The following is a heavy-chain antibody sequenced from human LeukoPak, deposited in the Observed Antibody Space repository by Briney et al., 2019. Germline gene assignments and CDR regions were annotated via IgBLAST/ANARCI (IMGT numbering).Heavy chain of an antibody. D-gene: IGHD4-23*01. CDR1: AFSFSDYW. J-gene: IGHJ6*02. V-gene: IGHV3-7*05. CDR2: IKRDGSEE. CDR3: ARGGPVVNPWYYYYGMDV. Sequence: GGSLRLSCAASAFSFSDYWMTWVRQAPGKGLHWVAHIKRDGSEEYYVDSVKGRFTISRDNAKTSLYLQMNSLRAEDTAVYYCARGGPVVNPWYYYYGMDVWGQGTTVTVSS.